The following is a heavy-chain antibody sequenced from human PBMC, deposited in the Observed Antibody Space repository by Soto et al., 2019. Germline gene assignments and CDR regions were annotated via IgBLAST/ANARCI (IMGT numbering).Heavy chain of an antibody. CDR1: GGSISSCSYD. D-gene: IGHD2-21*01. CDR3: AASCVGCGGFNYYGMDV. CDR2: IYYSGST. Sequence: SQNLSLTCTVSGGSISSCSYDWGWIRQPPGKGLEWIGSIYYSGSTYYNPSLKSRVTISVDTSKNQFSLKLSSVTAADTAVYYCAASCVGCGGFNYYGMDVWGQGTTVT. J-gene: IGHJ6*02. V-gene: IGHV4-39*07.